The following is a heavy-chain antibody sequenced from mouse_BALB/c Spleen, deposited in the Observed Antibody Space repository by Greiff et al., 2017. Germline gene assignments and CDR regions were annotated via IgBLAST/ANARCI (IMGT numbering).Heavy chain of an antibody. Sequence: QVQLQQSGAELVRPGVSVKISCKGSGYTFTDYAMHWVKQSHAKSLEWIGVISTYYGDASYNQKFKGKATMTVDKSSSTAYMELARLTSEDSAIYYGARALRQVGLHAMDYWGQGTSVTVSS. V-gene: IGHV1S137*01. J-gene: IGHJ4*01. D-gene: IGHD3-2*01. CDR3: ARALRQVGLHAMDY. CDR1: GYTFTDYA. CDR2: ISTYYGDA.